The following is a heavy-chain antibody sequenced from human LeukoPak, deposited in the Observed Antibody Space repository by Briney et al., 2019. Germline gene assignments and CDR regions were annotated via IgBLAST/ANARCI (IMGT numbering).Heavy chain of an antibody. J-gene: IGHJ6*02. CDR1: GFTFSSYG. CDR3: AKDLSVVVPAAIGMDV. V-gene: IGHV3-30*18. D-gene: IGHD2-2*01. CDR2: ISYDGSNK. Sequence: PGGSLRLSCAASGFTFSSYGMHWVRQAPGKGLEWVAVISYDGSNKYYADSVKGRFTISRDTSKNTLYLQMNSLRAEDTAVYYCAKDLSVVVPAAIGMDVWGQGTTVTVSS.